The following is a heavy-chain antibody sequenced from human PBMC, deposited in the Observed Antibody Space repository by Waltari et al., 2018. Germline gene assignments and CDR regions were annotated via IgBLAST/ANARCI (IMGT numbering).Heavy chain of an antibody. D-gene: IGHD4-17*01. CDR3: ARHTVLVTSTGVFDF. J-gene: IGHJ4*02. V-gene: IGHV4-59*08. CDR1: GGSISTYY. Sequence: QVQVQESGPGLVKPSETLSLTCTVSGGSISTYYWSWIRQSPGRGLEWIGYVAYTGGTNYSPSLKSRVIISMDTSTNQLSLKLSSVTAADTAVYYCARHTVLVTSTGVFDFGGQGTLVTVSP. CDR2: VAYTGGT.